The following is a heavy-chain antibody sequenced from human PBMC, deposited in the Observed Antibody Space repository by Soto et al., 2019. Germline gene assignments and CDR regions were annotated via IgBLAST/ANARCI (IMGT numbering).Heavy chain of an antibody. CDR2: ISGSGSST. CDR3: AKVGPYYDLHWFDP. CDR1: GFTFSDYG. V-gene: IGHV3-23*01. Sequence: GGSLRLSCAASGFTFSDYGMSWVRQAPGKGLEWVSSISGSGSSTYSADSVKGRFTISRDNSRNLLYLQMNSLRAEDTAVYFCAKVGPYYDLHWFDPWGQGTRVTVSS. D-gene: IGHD3-3*01. J-gene: IGHJ5*02.